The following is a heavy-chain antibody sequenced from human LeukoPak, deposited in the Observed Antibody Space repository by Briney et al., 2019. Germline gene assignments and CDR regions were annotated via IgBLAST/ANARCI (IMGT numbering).Heavy chain of an antibody. Sequence: GGSLRLSCAASGFTFSNYWMHWVRQAPGKGLVWASRINTDGSNTNYADSVKGRLTISRDNAKNTSYLQMNSLRAEDMAVYYCAREYSSSSTRVFDYWGRGTLVTVSS. CDR2: INTDGSNT. J-gene: IGHJ4*02. V-gene: IGHV3-74*01. CDR1: GFTFSNYW. D-gene: IGHD6-6*01. CDR3: AREYSSSSTRVFDY.